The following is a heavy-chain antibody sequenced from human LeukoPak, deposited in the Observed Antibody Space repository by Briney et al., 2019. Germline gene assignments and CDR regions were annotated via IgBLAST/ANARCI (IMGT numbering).Heavy chain of an antibody. Sequence: PGGSLRLSCAASGFTFSSYGMHWVRQAPGKGLEWVSIIRYDGSNKYYADSVKGRFTISRDNSKNTLYLQMNSLRAEDTAVYYCARSTKYVWEAYFDYWGQGTLVTVSS. D-gene: IGHD3-16*01. CDR2: IRYDGSNK. CDR1: GFTFSSYG. J-gene: IGHJ4*02. V-gene: IGHV3-30*02. CDR3: ARSTKYVWEAYFDY.